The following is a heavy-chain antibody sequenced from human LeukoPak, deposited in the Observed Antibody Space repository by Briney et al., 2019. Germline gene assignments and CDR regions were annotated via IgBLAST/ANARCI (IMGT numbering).Heavy chain of an antibody. CDR2: ISESGGST. D-gene: IGHD4-23*01. CDR1: GFTFSNYA. J-gene: IGHJ5*02. Sequence: GGSLRLSCTASGFTFSNYAMSWVRQAPGKGLEWVSSISESGGSTYYADSVKGRFTISRDNSKNTLYLQINSLRAEDTAVYSCAKDGGISISGWLDPWGQGTLVTVSS. CDR3: AKDGGISISGWLDP. V-gene: IGHV3-23*01.